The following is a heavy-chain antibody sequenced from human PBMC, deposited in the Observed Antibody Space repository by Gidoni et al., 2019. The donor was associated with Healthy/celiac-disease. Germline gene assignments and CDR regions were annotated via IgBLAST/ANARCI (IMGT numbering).Heavy chain of an antibody. CDR2: INAGNGNT. CDR1: GYTFTSYA. Sequence: QVQLVQSGAEEKKPGASVKVSCKASGYTFTSYAMHWVRQAPGQRLEWMGWINAGNGNTKYSQKFQGRVTITRDTSASTAYMELSSLRSEDTAVYYCARSDYDSTWGPGDFDYWGQGTLVTVSS. D-gene: IGHD3-22*01. J-gene: IGHJ4*02. V-gene: IGHV1-3*05. CDR3: ARSDYDSTWGPGDFDY.